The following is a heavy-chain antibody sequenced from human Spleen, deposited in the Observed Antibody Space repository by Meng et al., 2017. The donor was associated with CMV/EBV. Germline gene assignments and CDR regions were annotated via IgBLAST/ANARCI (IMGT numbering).Heavy chain of an antibody. J-gene: IGHJ6*02. CDR2: ISGSGGST. CDR1: GFTFSSYS. CDR3: AKCSLGTNSWYSGMDV. D-gene: IGHD6-13*01. Sequence: GESLKISCAASGFTFSSYSMNWVRQAPGKGLEWVSGISGSGGSTYYADSVKGRFTISRDNPKNTLYLQMNSLRAEDTAVYYCAKCSLGTNSWYSGMDVWGQGTTVTVSS. V-gene: IGHV3-23*01.